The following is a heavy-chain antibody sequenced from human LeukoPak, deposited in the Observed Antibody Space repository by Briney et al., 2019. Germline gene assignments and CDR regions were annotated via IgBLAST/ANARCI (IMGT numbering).Heavy chain of an antibody. CDR2: INPSGGST. D-gene: IGHD5/OR15-5a*01. CDR3: ARDPRGNSVYVFDY. CDR1: GYTFTNYY. V-gene: IGHV1-46*01. J-gene: IGHJ4*02. Sequence: ASVKVSCKAFGYTFTNYYMHWVRQAPGQGLEWMGFINPSGGSTRYAQNFQGRVTMTRDTSTSTIYMELSSLRSEDTAVYYCARDPRGNSVYVFDYWGQGTLVAVYS.